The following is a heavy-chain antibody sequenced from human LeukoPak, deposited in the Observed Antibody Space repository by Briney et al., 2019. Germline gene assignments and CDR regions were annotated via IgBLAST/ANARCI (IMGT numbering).Heavy chain of an antibody. D-gene: IGHD4-17*01. CDR2: IYYSGST. CDR3: ARLLRLYGDYDLDY. V-gene: IGHV4-31*03. CDR1: GGSISSGGYY. Sequence: SETLSLTCTVSGGSISSGGYYWSWIRQHPGKGLEWIGYIYYSGSTYYNPSLKSRVTISVDTSKNQFSLKLSSVTAADTAVYYCARLLRLYGDYDLDYWGQGTLVTVSS. J-gene: IGHJ4*02.